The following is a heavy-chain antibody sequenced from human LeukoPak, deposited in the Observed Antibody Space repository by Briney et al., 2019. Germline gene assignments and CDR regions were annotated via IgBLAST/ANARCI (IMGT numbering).Heavy chain of an antibody. V-gene: IGHV4-59*01. Sequence: PSETLPLTCSVSGGPISSYYWSWIRQPPGKGLEWIGYIYFSGSTNYNPSLKSRVTISLDTSKNQFSLKLSSVTAADTAVYYCARVGNWNVWSDWGQGTLVTVSS. D-gene: IGHD1-20*01. CDR3: ARVGNWNVWSD. J-gene: IGHJ4*02. CDR1: GGPISSYY. CDR2: IYFSGST.